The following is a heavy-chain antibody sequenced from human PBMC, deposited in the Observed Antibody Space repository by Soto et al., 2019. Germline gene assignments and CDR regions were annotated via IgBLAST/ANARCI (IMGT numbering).Heavy chain of an antibody. Sequence: ASVKVSSKASGYTFTTYDMHWVRQAPGQRLEWMGWINAGNGNTKYSQKFQGRVTITRDTSANTVYMELSSLRIEDTAVYYCARGEGYYYDGSGYYFVYWGQGTLVTVSS. J-gene: IGHJ4*02. CDR3: ARGEGYYYDGSGYYFVY. CDR2: INAGNGNT. D-gene: IGHD3-22*01. V-gene: IGHV1-3*01. CDR1: GYTFTTYD.